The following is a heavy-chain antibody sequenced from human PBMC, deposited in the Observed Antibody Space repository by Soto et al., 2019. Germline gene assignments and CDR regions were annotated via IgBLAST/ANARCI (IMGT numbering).Heavy chain of an antibody. V-gene: IGHV4-39*01. CDR3: ATFYGDYVSY. CDR1: GVSLSSISYY. D-gene: IGHD4-17*01. J-gene: IGHJ4*02. CDR2: IYYSGST. Sequence: SETLSLTCTVSGVSLSSISYYLSWIRQPPGKGLEWIGSIYYSGSTFYNPSLKSRVTISVDTSKNQFSLKLSSVTAADTAVYYCATFYGDYVSYWGQGTLVTVSS.